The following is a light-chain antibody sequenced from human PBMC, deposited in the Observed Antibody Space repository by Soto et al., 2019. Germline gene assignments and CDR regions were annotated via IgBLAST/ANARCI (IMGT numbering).Light chain of an antibody. V-gene: IGLV1-44*01. CDR1: SSNIGSNT. J-gene: IGLJ1*01. CDR2: TND. CDR3: AAWDDSLNGYV. Sequence: QSVLTQPPSASGTPGQRVTISCSGGSSNIGSNTVNWYQQLPGTAPKLLIYTNDQWPSGVPDRFSGSKSGTSASLAISGLQSEDEADYFCAAWDDSLNGYVFATGTKLTVL.